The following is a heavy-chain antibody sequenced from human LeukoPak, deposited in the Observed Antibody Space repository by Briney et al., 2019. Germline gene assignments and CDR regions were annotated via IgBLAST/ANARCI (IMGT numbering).Heavy chain of an antibody. V-gene: IGHV3-43D*03. CDR2: ISWDGSTT. D-gene: IGHD3-22*01. J-gene: IGHJ4*02. Sequence: GGSLRLSCAASGFTFDDYAMHWVGQAPGKGGEGVSLISWDGSTTYYADSVKGRFTISRDNSKNSLYLQMNSLRGEDTALYYCAKDTDSSGYYSGYFDYWGQGTLVTVSS. CDR1: GFTFDDYA. CDR3: AKDTDSSGYYSGYFDY.